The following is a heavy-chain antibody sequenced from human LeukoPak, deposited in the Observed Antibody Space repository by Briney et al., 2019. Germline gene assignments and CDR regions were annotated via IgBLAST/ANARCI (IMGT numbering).Heavy chain of an antibody. CDR1: GFTFSSYS. CDR3: ARDRIAARPGNWFDP. D-gene: IGHD6-6*01. CDR2: ISSSSSYI. V-gene: IGHV3-21*01. Sequence: GSLRLSCAASGFTFSSYSMNWVRQAPGKGLEWVSSISSSSSYIYYADSVKGRFTISRDNAKNSLYLQMNSLRAEDTAVYYCARDRIAARPGNWFDPWGQGTLVTVSS. J-gene: IGHJ5*02.